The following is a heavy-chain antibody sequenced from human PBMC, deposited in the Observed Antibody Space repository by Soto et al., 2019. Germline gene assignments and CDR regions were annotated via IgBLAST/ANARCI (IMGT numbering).Heavy chain of an antibody. CDR1: GGSISSSSYY. J-gene: IGHJ5*02. D-gene: IGHD2-2*01. CDR2: IYYSGST. V-gene: IGHV4-39*01. CDR3: ARGVIVVVPATNNWFDP. Sequence: TSETLSLTCTVSGGSISSSSYYWGWIRQPPGKGLEWIGSIYYSGSTYYNPSLKSRVTISVDTSKNQFSLKLSSVTAADTAVYYCARGVIVVVPATNNWFDPWGQGTLVTVSS.